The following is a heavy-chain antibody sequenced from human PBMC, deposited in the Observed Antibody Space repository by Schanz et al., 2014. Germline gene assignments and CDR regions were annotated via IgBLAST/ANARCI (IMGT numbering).Heavy chain of an antibody. CDR3: ARDSAGTTYGVLDS. D-gene: IGHD1-1*01. J-gene: IGHJ4*02. CDR1: GFNVSKSY. V-gene: IGHV3-66*02. CDR2: IYKSGSA. Sequence: EVQVVESGGGLVQPGGSLRLSCVAYGFNVSKSYVSWVRQAPGKGLEWVSLIYKSGSAFYADSVKGRLTISRDNSKNTVYLEMNRLRTEDTALYYCARDSAGTTYGVLDSWGQGTLVTVSS.